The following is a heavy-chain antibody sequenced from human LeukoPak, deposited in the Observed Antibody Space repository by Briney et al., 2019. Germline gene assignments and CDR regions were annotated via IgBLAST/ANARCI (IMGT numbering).Heavy chain of an antibody. CDR2: IYYSGGT. V-gene: IGHV4-59*01. D-gene: IGHD3-22*01. Sequence: SETLSLTCTVSGGSISSYYWSWIRQPPGKGLEWIGYIYYSGGTNYNPSLKSRVTISVDTSKNQFSLKLSSVTAADTAVYYCARVYYYDSSGYLYAFDIWGQGTMVTVSS. CDR1: GGSISSYY. J-gene: IGHJ3*02. CDR3: ARVYYYDSSGYLYAFDI.